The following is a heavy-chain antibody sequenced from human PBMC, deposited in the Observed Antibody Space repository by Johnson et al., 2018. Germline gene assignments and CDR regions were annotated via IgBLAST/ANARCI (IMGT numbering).Heavy chain of an antibody. CDR3: TTDIRDYYDSSGYYSYYYYGMDV. D-gene: IGHD3-22*01. J-gene: IGHJ6*02. CDR1: GFSFSDHY. CDR2: TRNKANSYTT. Sequence: EVQLVESGGGLVQPGGSLRLSCAASGFSFSDHYMDWVRQAPGKGLEWVGRTRNKANSYTTQYAASVKGRFTISRDDSKNTLYLQMNSLKTEDTAVYYCTTDIRDYYDSSGYYSYYYYGMDVWGQGTTVTVSS. V-gene: IGHV3-72*01.